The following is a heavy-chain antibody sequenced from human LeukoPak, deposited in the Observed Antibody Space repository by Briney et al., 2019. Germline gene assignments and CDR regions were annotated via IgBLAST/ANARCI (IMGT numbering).Heavy chain of an antibody. CDR1: GFTFSSYS. D-gene: IGHD3-10*01. J-gene: IGHJ4*02. V-gene: IGHV3-21*01. CDR2: ISSSSSYI. CDR3: ARVGGAYYGSGSYYNSN. Sequence: GGSLRLSCAASGFTFSSYSMNWVRQAPGKGLEWVSSISSSSSYIYYADSVKGRFTISRDNAKNSLYLQMNSLRAEDTAVYYCARVGGAYYGSGSYYNSNWGQGTLVTVSS.